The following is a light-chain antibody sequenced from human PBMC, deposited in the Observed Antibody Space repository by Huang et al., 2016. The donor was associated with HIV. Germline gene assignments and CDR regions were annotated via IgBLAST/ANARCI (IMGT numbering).Light chain of an antibody. J-gene: IGKJ2*01. CDR1: RSFLFASNSKNF. V-gene: IGKV4-1*01. CDR3: QQFYNMPYT. CDR2: IAA. Sequence: DILLTQYPDSLGESRCERATLTYRSSRSFLFASNSKNFLAWYKQKPGQAPKLLMYIAAVRTARLPEGFTGSGSRTEFTLTTDSMQAEDVVVYYCQQFYNMPYTFGRGTRLEI.